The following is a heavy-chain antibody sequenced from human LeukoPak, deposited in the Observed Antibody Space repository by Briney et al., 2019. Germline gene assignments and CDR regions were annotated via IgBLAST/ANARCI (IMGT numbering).Heavy chain of an antibody. CDR2: LYYLGST. D-gene: IGHD2-15*01. Sequence: SETLSLTCTVSGGSISSSSYYWGWIRQPPGKGLEWIGSLYYLGSTYYNPSLKSRVTISIDTSKNQFSLKLSSVTAADTAVYFCGRVLLLHYGMDVWGQGTTVTVSS. CDR1: GGSISSSSYY. V-gene: IGHV4-39*07. CDR3: GRVLLLHYGMDV. J-gene: IGHJ6*02.